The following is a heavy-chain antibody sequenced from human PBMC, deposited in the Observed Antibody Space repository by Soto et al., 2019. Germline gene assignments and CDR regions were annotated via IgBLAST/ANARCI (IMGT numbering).Heavy chain of an antibody. V-gene: IGHV4-31*03. CDR2: IYYSGST. Sequence: SETLSLTCTVSGGSVNSGGYHWSWIRQRPGKGLEWIGDIYYSGSTYYNPSLKSRVTISIDTSTNHFSLHLSALTAADTAVYYCARAPIPNWNYYGMDVWGQGTKVTVSS. J-gene: IGHJ6*02. D-gene: IGHD1-1*01. CDR1: GGSVNSGGYH. CDR3: ARAPIPNWNYYGMDV.